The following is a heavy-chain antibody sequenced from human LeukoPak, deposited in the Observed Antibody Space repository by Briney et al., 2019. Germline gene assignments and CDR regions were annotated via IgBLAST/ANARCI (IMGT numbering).Heavy chain of an antibody. CDR1: GGSFSGYY. CDR2: INHSGST. D-gene: IGHD5-12*01. Sequence: SETLSLTCAVYGGSFSGYYWIWIRQPPGKGLEWIGEINHSGSTNYNPSLKSRVTISVDTSKNQFSLKLSSVTAADTAVYYCARGSSGYSGYDLFPYCFDYWGQGTLVTVSS. J-gene: IGHJ4*02. CDR3: ARGSSGYSGYDLFPYCFDY. V-gene: IGHV4-34*01.